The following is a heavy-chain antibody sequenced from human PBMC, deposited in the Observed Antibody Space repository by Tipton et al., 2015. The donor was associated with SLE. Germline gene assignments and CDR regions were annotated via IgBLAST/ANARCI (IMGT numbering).Heavy chain of an antibody. D-gene: IGHD3-22*01. V-gene: IGHV4-4*07. CDR3: ARTLSHYYDSSGFDAFDI. CDR2: IYTSGST. Sequence: TLSLTCTVSGGSISIYYWSWIRQPAGKGLEWIGRIYTSGSTNYNPSLKSRVTMSVDTTKNQFSLKLSSVTAADTAVYYCARTLSHYYDSSGFDAFDILGQGTMVTVSS. CDR1: GGSISIYY. J-gene: IGHJ3*02.